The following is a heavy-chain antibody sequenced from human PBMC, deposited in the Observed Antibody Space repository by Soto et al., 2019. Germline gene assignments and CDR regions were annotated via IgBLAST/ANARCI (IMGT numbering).Heavy chain of an antibody. CDR3: ARLEIATITNWSDP. D-gene: IGHD2-21*01. CDR2: IIPILGIA. J-gene: IGHJ5*02. Sequence: QVQLVQSGAEVKKPGSSVKVSCKASGGTFSSYTISWVRQAPGQGLEWMGRIIPILGIANDPQKFQGRVTTTAEKSTGTAYIELRSLRSEDTAVYYCARLEIATITNWSDPWGQGTLVTVSS. V-gene: IGHV1-69*02. CDR1: GGTFSSYT.